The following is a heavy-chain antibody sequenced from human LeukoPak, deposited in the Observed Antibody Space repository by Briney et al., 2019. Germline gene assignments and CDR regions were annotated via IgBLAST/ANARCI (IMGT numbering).Heavy chain of an antibody. CDR1: GFTVSSNY. J-gene: IGHJ4*02. V-gene: IGHV3-11*06. CDR2: LNGDNGDI. D-gene: IGHD5-12*01. Sequence: PGGSLRLSCAASGFTVSSNYMSWIRQTPGKGLEYLSYLNGDNGDINYADSVRGRFTISRDNTKNSLYLQMNNLRAEDTAVYYCARVLRGYASYEGNWGQGTLVTVSS. CDR3: ARVLRGYASYEGN.